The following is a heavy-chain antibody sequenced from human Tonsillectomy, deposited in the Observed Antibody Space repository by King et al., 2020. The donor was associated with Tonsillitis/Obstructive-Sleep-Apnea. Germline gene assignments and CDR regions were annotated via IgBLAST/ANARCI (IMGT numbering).Heavy chain of an antibody. V-gene: IGHV3-30*04. D-gene: IGHD5-18*01. CDR2: ISYDGSNK. J-gene: IGHJ4*02. CDR3: ARGWGDPTYSYVDY. Sequence: VQLVESGGGVVQPGRSLRLSCAASGFTFSSYAMHWVRQAPGKGLEWVAVISYDGSNKYYADSVKGRFTISRDNPKNTLYLQMNSLRAEDTAVYYCARGWGDPTYSYVDYWGQGTLVTVSS. CDR1: GFTFSSYA.